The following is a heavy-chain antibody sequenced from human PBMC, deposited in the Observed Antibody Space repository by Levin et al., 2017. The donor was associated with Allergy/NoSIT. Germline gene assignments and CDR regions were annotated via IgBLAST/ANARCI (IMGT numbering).Heavy chain of an antibody. CDR1: GYTFTSYY. V-gene: IGHV1-46*01. Sequence: GASVKVSCKASGYTFTSYYMHWVRQAPGQGLEWMGIINPSGGSTSYAQKFQGRVTMTRDTSTSTVYMELSSLRSEDTAVYYCARAGRGPPLLSYSGYDWVWGYSYGDDGMDVWGQGTTVTVSS. CDR2: INPSGGST. CDR3: ARAGRGPPLLSYSGYDWVWGYSYGDDGMDV. J-gene: IGHJ6*02. D-gene: IGHD5-12*01.